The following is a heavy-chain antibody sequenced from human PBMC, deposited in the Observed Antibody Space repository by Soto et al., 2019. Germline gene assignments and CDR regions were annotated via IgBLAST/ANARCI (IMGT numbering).Heavy chain of an antibody. Sequence: GGSLRLSCAASGFPFSSYGMHWVRQAPGKGLEWVAVISYDGSNKYYADSVKGRFTISRDNSKNTLYLQMNSLRAEDTAVYYCAKDRARRWFGEFEYYFDYWGQGTLVTVSS. CDR3: AKDRARRWFGEFEYYFDY. D-gene: IGHD3-10*01. V-gene: IGHV3-30*18. CDR1: GFPFSSYG. CDR2: ISYDGSNK. J-gene: IGHJ4*02.